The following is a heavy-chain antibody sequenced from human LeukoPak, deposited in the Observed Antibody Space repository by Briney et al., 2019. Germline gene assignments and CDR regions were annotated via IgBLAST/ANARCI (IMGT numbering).Heavy chain of an antibody. D-gene: IGHD5-18*01. V-gene: IGHV1-69*02. CDR2: IIPILGIA. CDR3: AAAMVGYYYYYMDV. CDR1: GGTFSSYT. Sequence: ASVKVSCKASGGTFSSYTISWVRRAPGQGLEWMGRIIPILGIANYAQKFQGRVTITADKSTSTAYMELSSLRSEDTAVYYCAAAMVGYYYYYMDVWGKGTTVTVSS. J-gene: IGHJ6*03.